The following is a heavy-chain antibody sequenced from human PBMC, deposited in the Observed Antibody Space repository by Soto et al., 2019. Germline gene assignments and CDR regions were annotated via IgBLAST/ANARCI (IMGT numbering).Heavy chain of an antibody. CDR1: GYTFTSYY. J-gene: IGHJ3*02. CDR3: ARQPVVPAAVRPAGYSSSPDAFDI. D-gene: IGHD6-13*01. CDR2: INPSGGST. Sequence: ASGKVSCKASGYTFTSYYMHWVRQAPGQGLEWMGIINPSGGSTSYAQKFQGRVTMTRDTSTSTVYMELSSLRSEDTAVYYCARQPVVPAAVRPAGYSSSPDAFDIWGQGTMVTVSS. V-gene: IGHV1-46*03.